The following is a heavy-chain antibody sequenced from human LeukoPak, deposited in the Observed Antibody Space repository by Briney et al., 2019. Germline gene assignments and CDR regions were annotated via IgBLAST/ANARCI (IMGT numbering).Heavy chain of an antibody. J-gene: IGHJ4*02. D-gene: IGHD1-26*01. Sequence: GGSLRLSCAASGFTFSSYNMNWVRQAPGKGLEWVSYITGSSSTIYYGDSVKGRFTISRDNAKNSLYLQMNNLRAEDTAVYYCARAGGSYQNFDNWGQGTLVTVSS. V-gene: IGHV3-48*01. CDR3: ARAGGSYQNFDN. CDR1: GFTFSSYN. CDR2: ITGSSSTI.